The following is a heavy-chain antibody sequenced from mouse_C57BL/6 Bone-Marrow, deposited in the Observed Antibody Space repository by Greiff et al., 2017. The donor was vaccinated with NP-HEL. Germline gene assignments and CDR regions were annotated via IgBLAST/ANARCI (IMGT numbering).Heavy chain of an antibody. CDR1: GYTFTSYW. V-gene: IGHV1-64*01. CDR2: IHPNSGST. CDR3: ARYYYGSSAGDYFDY. J-gene: IGHJ2*01. Sequence: QVQLQQPGAELVKPGASVKLSCKASGYTFTSYWMHWVKQRPGQGLEWIGMIHPNSGSTNYNEKFKSKATLTVDKSSSTAYMQLSSLTSEDSAVYYCARYYYGSSAGDYFDYWGQGTTLTVSS. D-gene: IGHD1-1*01.